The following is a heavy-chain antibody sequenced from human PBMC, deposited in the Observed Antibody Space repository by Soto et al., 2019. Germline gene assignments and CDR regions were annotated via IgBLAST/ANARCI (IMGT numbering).Heavy chain of an antibody. CDR1: GYTFTSYG. J-gene: IGHJ3*02. CDR3: ARDLWSVVVTAQGAFDI. Sequence: ASVKVSCKASGYTFTSYGISWVRQAPGQGLEWMGWISAYNGNTNYAQKLQGRVTMTTDTSTSTAYMELRSLRSDDTAVYYCARDLWSVVVTAQGAFDIWGQGTMVTVSS. CDR2: ISAYNGNT. D-gene: IGHD2-21*02. V-gene: IGHV1-18*01.